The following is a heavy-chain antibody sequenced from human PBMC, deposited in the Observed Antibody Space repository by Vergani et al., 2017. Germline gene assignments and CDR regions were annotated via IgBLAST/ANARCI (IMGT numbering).Heavy chain of an antibody. CDR2: INPNSGGT. J-gene: IGHJ4*02. CDR3: ARAAYSSDYVWGSYRS. CDR1: GYTFTGYY. V-gene: IGHV1-2*02. D-gene: IGHD3-16*02. Sequence: QVQLVQSGAEVKKPGASVKVSCKASGYTFTGYYMHWVRQAPGQGLEWMGWINPNSGGTNYAQKFQGRVTMTRDTSISTAYMELSRLRSDDTAVYYCARAAYSSDYVWGSYRSWGQGTLVTVSS.